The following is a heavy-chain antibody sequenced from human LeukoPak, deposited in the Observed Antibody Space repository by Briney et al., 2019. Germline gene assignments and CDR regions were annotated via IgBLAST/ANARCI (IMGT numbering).Heavy chain of an antibody. D-gene: IGHD3-3*01. J-gene: IGHJ4*02. CDR2: IYYSGST. Sequence: NPSETLSLTCTVSGGSISSNPYYWGWIRQPPGKGLEWIGSIYYSGSTYYNPSLKSRATISVDTSKNQISLKVSSVTAADSALYFCARQRTSGSASNLRVAQIDSWGQGTLVTVSS. CDR1: GGSISSNPYY. CDR3: ARQRTSGSASNLRVAQIDS. V-gene: IGHV4-39*01.